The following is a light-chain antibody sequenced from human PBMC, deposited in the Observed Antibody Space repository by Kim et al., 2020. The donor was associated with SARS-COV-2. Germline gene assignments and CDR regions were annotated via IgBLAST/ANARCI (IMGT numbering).Light chain of an antibody. Sequence: QSVLTQPPSASGTPGQSVTISCSGSSSNIGSNYVYWYQQLPGTAPKLLIYRNNQRPSGVPDRFSDSKSGTSASLAISGLRSEDEADYYCAAWDDSLSGHVVFGGGTKLTVL. CDR2: RNN. J-gene: IGLJ2*01. CDR1: SSNIGSNY. CDR3: AAWDDSLSGHVV. V-gene: IGLV1-47*01.